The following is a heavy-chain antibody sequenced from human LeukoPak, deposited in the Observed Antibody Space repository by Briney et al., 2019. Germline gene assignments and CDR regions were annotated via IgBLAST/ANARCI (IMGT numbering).Heavy chain of an antibody. CDR3: ARGTAAAPLDY. CDR2: INNDDVYT. Sequence: PGGSLRLSCAASGFTFSDYYMSWIRQAPGKGLEWISYINNDDVYTNYADSVKGRFTISRDNAKNSLYLQMNSLRADDTAVYYCARGTAAAPLDYWGQGTVVTVSS. D-gene: IGHD6-13*01. CDR1: GFTFSDYY. V-gene: IGHV3-11*03. J-gene: IGHJ4*02.